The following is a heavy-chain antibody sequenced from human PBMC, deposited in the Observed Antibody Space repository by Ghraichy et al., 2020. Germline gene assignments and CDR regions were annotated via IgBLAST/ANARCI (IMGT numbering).Heavy chain of an antibody. V-gene: IGHV3-43D*03. CDR2: ISWDGGVT. CDR3: AKVGRDYGDYGSFEH. D-gene: IGHD4-17*01. CDR1: GFTFDDFA. J-gene: IGHJ4*02. Sequence: GESLNISCAASGFTFDDFAMHWVRQPPGKGLEWVSFISWDGGVTHYADSVKGRFTISRDNSKNSLFLQMNSLRGEDTALYYCAKVGRDYGDYGSFEHWGQGTQVTVSS.